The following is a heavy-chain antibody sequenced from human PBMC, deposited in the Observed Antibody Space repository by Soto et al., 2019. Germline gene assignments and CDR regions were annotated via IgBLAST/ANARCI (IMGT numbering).Heavy chain of an antibody. Sequence: QVQLVESGGAVVQPGTSLRLSCAASGVAFSTYGVHWVRQAPGKGLEWVAILSYDGHNEYYTDSVKGLFTISRDTSRNTLYLQMDRLRADDTAMYYCAKDRGFGEYLFDSWGQGTLVTVSS. J-gene: IGHJ4*02. CDR1: GVAFSTYG. CDR2: LSYDGHNE. CDR3: AKDRGFGEYLFDS. V-gene: IGHV3-30*18. D-gene: IGHD3-10*01.